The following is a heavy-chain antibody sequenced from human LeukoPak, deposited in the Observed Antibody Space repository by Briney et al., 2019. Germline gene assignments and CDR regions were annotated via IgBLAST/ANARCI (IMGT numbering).Heavy chain of an antibody. V-gene: IGHV4-39*01. J-gene: IGHJ4*02. CDR2: IFYTGNT. Sequence: SETLSLTCIVSGVSFSSSGCYWGWIRQPPGKGLEWIGSIFYTGNTYYNPSLKSRVTISADTSKNQFSLGLKFLTAADTAVYYCARRQVVPAATYFDYWGQGTLVTVSS. CDR1: GVSFSSSGCY. CDR3: ARRQVVPAATYFDY. D-gene: IGHD2-2*01.